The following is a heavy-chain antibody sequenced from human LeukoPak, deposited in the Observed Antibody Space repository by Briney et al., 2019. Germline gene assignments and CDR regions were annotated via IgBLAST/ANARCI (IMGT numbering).Heavy chain of an antibody. J-gene: IGHJ5*02. V-gene: IGHV1-69*04. CDR1: GGTFSSYA. Sequence: GASVKVSCKASGGTFSSYAISWVRQAPGQGLEWMGRIISILGTANYAQKFQGRVTITADKSTSTAYMELSSLRSEDTAVYYCARDVDWFDPWGQGTLVTVSS. CDR2: IISILGTA. CDR3: ARDVDWFDP.